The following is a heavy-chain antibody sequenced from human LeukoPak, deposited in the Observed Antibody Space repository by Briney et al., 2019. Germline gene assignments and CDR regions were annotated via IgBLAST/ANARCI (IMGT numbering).Heavy chain of an antibody. CDR2: IYTSGST. CDR1: GGSISSYY. Sequence: PSETLSLTCTVSGGSISSYYWSWIRQPAGKGLEWIGRIYTSGSTNYNPSLKSRVTMSVDTSKNQFSLKLSSVTAADTAVYYCARDGTYYYDSSGWFDPWGQGTLVTVSS. D-gene: IGHD3-22*01. J-gene: IGHJ5*02. CDR3: ARDGTYYYDSSGWFDP. V-gene: IGHV4-4*07.